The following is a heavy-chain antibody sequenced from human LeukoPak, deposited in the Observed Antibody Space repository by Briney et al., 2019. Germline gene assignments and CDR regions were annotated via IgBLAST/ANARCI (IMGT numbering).Heavy chain of an antibody. J-gene: IGHJ4*02. Sequence: SQTLSLTCAVSGGSISSGGYSWSWIRQPPGKGLEWIGYIYHSGSTYYNPSLKSRVTISVDRSKNQFSLKLSSVTAADTAVYYCARVGLGDFWSGYYFDYWGRGTLVTVSS. CDR2: IYHSGST. CDR1: GGSISSGGYS. D-gene: IGHD3-3*01. CDR3: ARVGLGDFWSGYYFDY. V-gene: IGHV4-30-2*01.